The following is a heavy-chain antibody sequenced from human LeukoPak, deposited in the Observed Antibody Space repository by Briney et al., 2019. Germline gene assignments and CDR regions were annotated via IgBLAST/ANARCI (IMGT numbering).Heavy chain of an antibody. CDR3: TRDLLDYDVSTGLHHYYMDV. CDR2: VKKDASEM. J-gene: IGHJ6*02. Sequence: PGGSLRLSCAASGFTFSNNWMTWVRQAPGKGLEWVASVKKDASEMYYVDSVKGRFTISRDNAKNTVYLQMNTLRVEDTAVYYCTRDLLDYDVSTGLHHYYMDVWGQGTTVTVSS. D-gene: IGHD3-9*01. V-gene: IGHV3-7*01. CDR1: GFTFSNNW.